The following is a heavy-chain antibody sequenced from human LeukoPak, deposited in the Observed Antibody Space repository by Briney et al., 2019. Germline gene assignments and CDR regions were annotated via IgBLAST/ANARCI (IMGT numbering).Heavy chain of an antibody. CDR2: IYSGGGT. V-gene: IGHV3-53*05. Sequence: GGSLRLSCAASGFTVSSNYMSWVRQAPGKGLEWVSVIYSGGGTYYADSVKGRFTISRDNSKNTLYLQMNSLRAEDTAVYYCAKDFCSGGSCYSLNYWGQGTLVTVSS. J-gene: IGHJ4*02. CDR1: GFTVSSNY. D-gene: IGHD2-15*01. CDR3: AKDFCSGGSCYSLNY.